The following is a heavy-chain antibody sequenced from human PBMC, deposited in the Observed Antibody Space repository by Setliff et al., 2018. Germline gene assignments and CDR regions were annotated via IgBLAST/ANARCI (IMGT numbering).Heavy chain of an antibody. J-gene: IGHJ4*02. Sequence: SETLSLTCSVSGDSVFDNYWSWIRQSPGRGLEWIAYISYTGSTYYNPSLKSRVTISVDTSQNQFSLKLSSVTAADTAAYYCASHPRVTIFGVVAFDYWGQGILVTVSS. D-gene: IGHD3-3*01. CDR3: ASHPRVTIFGVVAFDY. CDR1: GDSVFDNY. CDR2: ISYTGST. V-gene: IGHV4-59*08.